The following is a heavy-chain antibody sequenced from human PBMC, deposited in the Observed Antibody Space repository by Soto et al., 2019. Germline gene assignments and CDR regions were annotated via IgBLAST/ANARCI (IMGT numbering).Heavy chain of an antibody. CDR3: ARRSSGAYYYYGMDV. J-gene: IGHJ6*02. V-gene: IGHV1-69*06. CDR2: IIPIFGTA. Sequence: SVKVSGKASGGTFSSYAISWVRQAPGQGLEWMGGIIPIFGTANYAQKFQGQVTISADKSISTAYLQWSSLKASDTAMYYCARRSSGAYYYYGMDVWGQGTTVTV. CDR1: GGTFSSYA. D-gene: IGHD6-6*01.